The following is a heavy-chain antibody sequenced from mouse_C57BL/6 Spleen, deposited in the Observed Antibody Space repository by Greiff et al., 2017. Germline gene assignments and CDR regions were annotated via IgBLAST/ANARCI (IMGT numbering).Heavy chain of an antibody. J-gene: IGHJ3*01. Sequence: QVQLQQPGTELVKPGASVKLSCKASGYTFTSYWMHWVKQGPGQGLEWIGNINPSNGGTNYNEKFKSKATLTVDKSSSTAYMQLSSLTSEDSAVYYCAKMDSSGPAWFAYWGQGTLVTVSA. CDR2: INPSNGGT. V-gene: IGHV1-53*01. CDR3: AKMDSSGPAWFAY. CDR1: GYTFTSYW. D-gene: IGHD3-2*02.